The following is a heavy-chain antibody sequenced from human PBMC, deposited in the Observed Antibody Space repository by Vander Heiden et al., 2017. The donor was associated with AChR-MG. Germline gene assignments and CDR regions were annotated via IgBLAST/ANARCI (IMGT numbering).Heavy chain of an antibody. CDR3: ARPSRSGSTSKFDS. V-gene: IGHV5-51*01. CDR2: IYPGDSDT. J-gene: IGHJ4*02. Sequence: EVQLVQSGAEVKKPGESLKISCKGSGYSFSNYRHGWVPKVPGKGLEWMGIIYPGDSDTRYSPSLQGQVTISADKSISTAYLQWSSLKASDTAMYYCARPSRSGSTSKFDSWGQGTLVTVSS. D-gene: IGHD5-12*01. CDR1: GYSFSNYR.